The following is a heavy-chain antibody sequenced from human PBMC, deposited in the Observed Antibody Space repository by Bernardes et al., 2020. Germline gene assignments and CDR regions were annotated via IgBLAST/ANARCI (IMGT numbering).Heavy chain of an antibody. Sequence: SGPTLVKPTQTLTLTCTFSGFSLSTSGVGVGWIRQPPGKALEWLALIYWDDDKRYSPSLKSRLTITKDTSKNQVVLTMTNMDPVDTATYYCAHRQPFGGRQLGEIGYNWFDPWGQGTLVTVSS. CDR1: GFSLSTSGVG. D-gene: IGHD6-13*01. CDR3: AHRQPFGGRQLGEIGYNWFDP. J-gene: IGHJ5*02. V-gene: IGHV2-5*02. CDR2: IYWDDDK.